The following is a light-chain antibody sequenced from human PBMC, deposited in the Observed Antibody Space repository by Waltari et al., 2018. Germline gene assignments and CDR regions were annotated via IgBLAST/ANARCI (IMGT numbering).Light chain of an antibody. Sequence: EIVMTQSPATLSVSPRESATLSCRASQRVSSNLAWYQQKPGQAPRLLIYGAYTRATGIPARFSGSGSGTEFTLTISSLQSEDFAVYYCQQYNNWPPWTFGQGTKVEIK. V-gene: IGKV3-15*01. CDR1: QRVSSN. CDR2: GAY. CDR3: QQYNNWPPWT. J-gene: IGKJ1*01.